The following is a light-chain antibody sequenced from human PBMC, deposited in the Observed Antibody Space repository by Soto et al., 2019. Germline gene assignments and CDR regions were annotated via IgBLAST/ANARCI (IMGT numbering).Light chain of an antibody. CDR2: ATS. V-gene: IGKV1-39*01. Sequence: EIPLTQSPSSLAASVGDRLTLTCRASRNVSIYLNWYQHKPGKGPTLLIHATSNLQIGVPSRFSGSGSGTEFTLTISSLEPEDFGTYYCQQSYKRPSFGQGTRLGIK. CDR3: QQSYKRPS. CDR1: RNVSIY. J-gene: IGKJ5*01.